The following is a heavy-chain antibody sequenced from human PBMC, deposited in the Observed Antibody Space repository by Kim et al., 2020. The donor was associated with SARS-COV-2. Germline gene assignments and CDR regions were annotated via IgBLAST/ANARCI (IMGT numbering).Heavy chain of an antibody. CDR3: ARDVEWFGERGFDY. V-gene: IGHV3-21*01. D-gene: IGHD3-10*01. Sequence: GGSLRLSCAASGFTFSSYSMNWVRQAPGKGLEWVSSISSSSSYIYYADSVKGRFTISRDNAKNSLYLQMNSLRAEDTAVYYCARDVEWFGERGFDYWGQGTLVTVSS. J-gene: IGHJ4*02. CDR2: ISSSSSYI. CDR1: GFTFSSYS.